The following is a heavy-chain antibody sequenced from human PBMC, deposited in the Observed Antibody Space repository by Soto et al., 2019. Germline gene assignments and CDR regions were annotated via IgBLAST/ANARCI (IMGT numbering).Heavy chain of an antibody. CDR3: ARPDYGENNWLDP. CDR1: DYNFKVYG. J-gene: IGHJ5*02. D-gene: IGHD4-17*01. V-gene: IGHV1-18*01. CDR2: INVHDGNT. Sequence: WASVKVSCKASDYNFKVYGISWVRQTPGQGLEWMGWINVHDGNTNFGEKFKGRITLTTDKSTDTAYMELWNLRVDDTAMYYCARPDYGENNWLDPWGPGTPVTVSS.